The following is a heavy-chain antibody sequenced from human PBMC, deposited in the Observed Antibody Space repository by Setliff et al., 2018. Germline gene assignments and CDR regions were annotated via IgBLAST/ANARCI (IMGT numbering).Heavy chain of an antibody. Sequence: PGESLRLSCAASGFTFSGYWMSWVRQAPGKGLEWVANIKQDGSDIYYLDSVKGRFTISRDNAKNSLYLQMNSLRAEDTAAYYCARDFYSYGSRSYYKTNLDYWGQGTQVTVSS. CDR1: GFTFSGYW. CDR3: ARDFYSYGSRSYYKTNLDY. D-gene: IGHD3-10*01. V-gene: IGHV3-7*01. J-gene: IGHJ4*02. CDR2: IKQDGSDI.